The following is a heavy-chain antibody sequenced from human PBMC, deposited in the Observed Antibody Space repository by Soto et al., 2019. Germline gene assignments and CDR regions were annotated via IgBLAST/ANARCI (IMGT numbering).Heavy chain of an antibody. CDR3: ARALVPSKRNYYYCMDV. CDR1: GGSISSRGYS. CDR2: IYHSGST. Sequence: SETLSLTCAVSGGSISSRGYSWSWIRQPPGKGLEWIGYIYHSGSTYYNPSLKSRVTISVDRSKNQFSLKLSSVTAADTAVYYCARALVPSKRNYYYCMDVWGQGTTVTVSS. V-gene: IGHV4-30-2*01. J-gene: IGHJ6*02. D-gene: IGHD1-26*01.